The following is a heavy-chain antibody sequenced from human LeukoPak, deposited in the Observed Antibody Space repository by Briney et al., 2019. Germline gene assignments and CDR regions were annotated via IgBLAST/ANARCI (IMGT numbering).Heavy chain of an antibody. V-gene: IGHV4-34*01. J-gene: IGHJ4*02. Sequence: KSSETLSLTCTVSGGSISSYYWSWIRQPPGKGLEWIGEINHSGSTNYNPSLKSRVTISVDTSKNQFSLKLSSVTAADTAVYYCARGTPVGLLDYWGQGTLVTVSS. CDR2: INHSGST. D-gene: IGHD4-23*01. CDR3: ARGTPVGLLDY. CDR1: GGSISSYY.